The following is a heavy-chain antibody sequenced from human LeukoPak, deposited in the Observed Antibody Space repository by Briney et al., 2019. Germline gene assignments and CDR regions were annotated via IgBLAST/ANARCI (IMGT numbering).Heavy chain of an antibody. Sequence: ASVKVSCKASGYTFTSYYMHWVRQAPGQGLEWMGWINPNSGGTNYAQKFQGRVTMTRDTSISTAYMELSRLRSDDTAVYYCARGGFTIFGVVRRNFDYWGQGTLVTVSS. CDR3: ARGGFTIFGVVRRNFDY. J-gene: IGHJ4*02. CDR2: INPNSGGT. D-gene: IGHD3-3*01. CDR1: GYTFTSYY. V-gene: IGHV1-2*02.